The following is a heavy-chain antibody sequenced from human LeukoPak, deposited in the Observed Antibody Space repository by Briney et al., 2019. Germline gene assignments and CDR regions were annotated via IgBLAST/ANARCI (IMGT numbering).Heavy chain of an antibody. Sequence: GRSLRLSCAASGFTFSSYGMHWVRQAPGKGLEWVAVISYDGSNKYYADSVKGRFTISRDNSKNPLYLQMNSLRAEDTAVYYCAKDLAIEGFDYWGQGTLVTVCS. V-gene: IGHV3-30*18. J-gene: IGHJ4*02. CDR2: ISYDGSNK. CDR3: AKDLAIEGFDY. CDR1: GFTFSSYG.